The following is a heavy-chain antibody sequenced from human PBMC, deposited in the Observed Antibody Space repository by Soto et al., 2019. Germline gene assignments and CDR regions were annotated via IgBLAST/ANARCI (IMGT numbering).Heavy chain of an antibody. Sequence: SQSLSLTCTVSVSSIDSGSYGALSRHPRGKGPEWIASIYHGGTTFYNPSLKSRITISVDTSNNQFSLKLPSVTAADTAVYYSARVHVMVVAGSTFDYWGHGTLVTVSS. CDR2: IYHGGTT. V-gene: IGHV4-38-2*02. CDR1: VSSIDSGSY. CDR3: ARVHVMVVAGSTFDY. D-gene: IGHD6-19*01. J-gene: IGHJ4*01.